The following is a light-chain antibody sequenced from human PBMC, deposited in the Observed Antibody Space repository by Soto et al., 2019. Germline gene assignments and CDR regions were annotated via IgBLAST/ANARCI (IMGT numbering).Light chain of an antibody. CDR1: SSNIGGTNY. V-gene: IGLV1-47*02. Sequence: QPVLTQPPSASGTPGQRVFISCSGSSSNIGGTNYAYWYQQLPGAAPKLLMHSNNLRPSGVPERISGSKSGTSASLAISGLRSEDEADYYCAAWDDSLNGVVFGGGTKLTVL. CDR3: AAWDDSLNGVV. J-gene: IGLJ2*01. CDR2: SNN.